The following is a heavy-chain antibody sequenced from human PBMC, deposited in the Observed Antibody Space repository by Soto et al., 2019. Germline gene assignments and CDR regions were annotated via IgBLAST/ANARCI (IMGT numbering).Heavy chain of an antibody. D-gene: IGHD3-10*01. CDR2: IYYSGST. V-gene: IGHV4-31*01. J-gene: IGHJ5*02. CDR3: ARGRVYGSGSFRWFDP. CDR1: GGSISSGGYY. Sequence: QVQLQESGPGLVKPSQTLSLTCTVSGGSISSGGYYWSWIRQHPGKGLEWIGYIYYSGSTYYNPSLKSLVTISVDTSKNQFSLKLSSVTAADTAVYYCARGRVYGSGSFRWFDPWGQGTLVTVSS.